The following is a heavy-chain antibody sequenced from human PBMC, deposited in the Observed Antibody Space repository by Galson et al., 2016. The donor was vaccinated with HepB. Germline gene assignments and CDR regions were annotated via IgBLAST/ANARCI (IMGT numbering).Heavy chain of an antibody. D-gene: IGHD2-2*01. CDR2: IYPGDSDT. J-gene: IGHJ5*02. Sequence: QSGAEVKKPGESLKISCKGSGYSFTSYWIAWLRQMPGKGLEWMGIIYPGDSDTRYSPSFQGQVTISADKSINTAYLQWSSLKASDTAMYYCSRSGLGVGTSPNWLDPWGQGTLVTVSS. V-gene: IGHV5-51*01. CDR1: GYSFTSYW. CDR3: SRSGLGVGTSPNWLDP.